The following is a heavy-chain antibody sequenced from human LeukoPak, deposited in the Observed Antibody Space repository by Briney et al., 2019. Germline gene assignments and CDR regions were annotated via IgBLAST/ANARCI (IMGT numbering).Heavy chain of an antibody. V-gene: IGHV4-39*01. Sequence: SETLSLTCTVSGGSISNSDYYWDWIRQPPGKGLEWIGSINYRGSTYYNPSLESRVTISVDTSKNQFSLKMSSVTAADTAVYYCARGRGIAAAGTRRWFDPWGQGTLVTVSS. D-gene: IGHD6-13*01. CDR3: ARGRGIAAAGTRRWFDP. CDR1: GGSISNSDYY. J-gene: IGHJ5*02. CDR2: INYRGST.